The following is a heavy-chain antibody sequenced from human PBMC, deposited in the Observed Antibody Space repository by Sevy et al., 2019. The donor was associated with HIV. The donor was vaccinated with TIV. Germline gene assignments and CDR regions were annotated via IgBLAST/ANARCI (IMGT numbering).Heavy chain of an antibody. D-gene: IGHD3-22*01. Sequence: GGSLRLSCAASGFTFSSYNMNWVRQAPGKGLEWVSYISSSTSTIYYADSVKGRFTISRDNARNSLYLQMNSLRDEDTAFYYCARNSYYYDSSGYYFHYMDVWGKATTVTVSS. V-gene: IGHV3-48*02. J-gene: IGHJ6*03. CDR2: ISSSTSTI. CDR1: GFTFSSYN. CDR3: ARNSYYYDSSGYYFHYMDV.